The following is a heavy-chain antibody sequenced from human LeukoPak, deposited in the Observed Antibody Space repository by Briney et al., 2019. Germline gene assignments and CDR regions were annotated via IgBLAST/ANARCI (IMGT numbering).Heavy chain of an antibody. J-gene: IGHJ6*03. CDR1: AFSFSDYN. CDR3: ARDPYSGTYSDYYYYYMDV. V-gene: IGHV3-21*01. Sequence: GGSLRLSCAASAFSFSDYNMNWVRQAPGKGLEWVSSITSTGSYIYYADSVKGRFTISRDDAKNSLFLQLNSLRAEDTAVYYCARDPYSGTYSDYYYYYMDVWGKGTTVTVSS. CDR2: ITSTGSYI. D-gene: IGHD1-26*01.